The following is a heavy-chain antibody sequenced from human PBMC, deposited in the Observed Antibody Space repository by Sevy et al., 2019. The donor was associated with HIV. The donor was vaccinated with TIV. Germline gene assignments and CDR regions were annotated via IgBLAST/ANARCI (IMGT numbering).Heavy chain of an antibody. CDR3: ATELRRRDYYYYYGMDV. CDR2: ISYDGSNK. V-gene: IGHV3-30-3*01. Sequence: GGSLRLSCAASGFTFSSYAMHWVRQAPGKGLEWVAVISYDGSNKYYADSVKGRLTISRDNSKNTLYLQMNSLRAEDTAVYYCATELRRRDYYYYYGMDVWGQGTTVTVSS. J-gene: IGHJ6*02. CDR1: GFTFSSYA. D-gene: IGHD1-7*01.